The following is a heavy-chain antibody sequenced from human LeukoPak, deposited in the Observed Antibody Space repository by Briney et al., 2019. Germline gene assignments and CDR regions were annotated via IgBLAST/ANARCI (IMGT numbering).Heavy chain of an antibody. J-gene: IGHJ1*01. CDR2: INPSGGTT. CDR1: GYTFTSYY. D-gene: IGHD6-13*01. V-gene: IGHV1-46*01. CDR3: ARGTGIAAAVTSLFQY. Sequence: GASVKVSCRASGYTFTSYYIHWVRQAPGQGLERMGVINPSGGTTSYSQKFQGSVTMTRDTSTSTVYMELSSLRSEDTAVYYCARGTGIAAAVTSLFQYWGQGTLVTVSS.